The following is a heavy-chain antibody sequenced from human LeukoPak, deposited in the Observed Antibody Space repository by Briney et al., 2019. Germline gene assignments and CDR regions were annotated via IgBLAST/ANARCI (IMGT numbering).Heavy chain of an antibody. D-gene: IGHD3-10*01. CDR2: FDPEDGET. J-gene: IGHJ5*02. CDR3: ATGIRVRGVIRWFDP. CDR1: GYTLTELS. V-gene: IGHV1-24*01. Sequence: ASVKVSCKVSGYTLTELSMHWVRQAPGKGLEWMGGFDPEDGETIYAQKFQGRVTMTEDTSTDTAYMELSSLRSEDTAEYYCATGIRVRGVIRWFDPWGQGTLVTVSS.